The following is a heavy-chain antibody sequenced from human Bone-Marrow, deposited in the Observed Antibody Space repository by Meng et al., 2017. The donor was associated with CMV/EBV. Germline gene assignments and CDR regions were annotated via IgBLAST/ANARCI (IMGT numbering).Heavy chain of an antibody. J-gene: IGHJ4*02. CDR1: GFTFSNYA. Sequence: GGSLRLSCVASGFTFSNYAMHWVRQAPGKGLEWVAVISYDGSHKYYADSVKGRFTISRDNSKNTLYLQMYSLRAEDTALYYCASAYEGTGWGQGTLVTGSS. D-gene: IGHD3-22*01. CDR2: ISYDGSHK. CDR3: ASAYEGTG. V-gene: IGHV3-30*04.